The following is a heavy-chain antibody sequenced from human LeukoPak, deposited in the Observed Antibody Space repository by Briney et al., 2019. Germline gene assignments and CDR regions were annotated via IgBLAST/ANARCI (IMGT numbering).Heavy chain of an antibody. CDR2: SSAYNGNT. Sequence: ASVKVSCKASGYTFTSYGISWVRQAPGQGLEWMGWSSAYNGNTNYAQKLQGRVTMTRDTSTSTVYMELSSLRSEDTAVYYCARDPHYYDSSGYLGDYWGQGTLVTVSS. V-gene: IGHV1-18*01. CDR3: ARDPHYYDSSGYLGDY. J-gene: IGHJ4*02. CDR1: GYTFTSYG. D-gene: IGHD3-22*01.